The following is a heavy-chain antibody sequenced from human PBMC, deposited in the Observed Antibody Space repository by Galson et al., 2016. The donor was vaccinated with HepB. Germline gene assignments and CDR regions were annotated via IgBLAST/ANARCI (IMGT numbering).Heavy chain of an antibody. CDR3: ARAYNWDDEDSGLDV. CDR2: IDPTDSNT. Sequence: QSGAEVKKPGESLRLSCKASGYSFTSYWIHWVRQMPGKGLEWMGAIDPTDSNTNYSPSFQGHVTLSADKSVNTAYLQWSNLKASDTAPYYCARAYNWDDEDSGLDVWGHGTSVTVAS. V-gene: IGHV5-10-1*01. D-gene: IGHD1-1*01. CDR1: GYSFTSYW. J-gene: IGHJ6*02.